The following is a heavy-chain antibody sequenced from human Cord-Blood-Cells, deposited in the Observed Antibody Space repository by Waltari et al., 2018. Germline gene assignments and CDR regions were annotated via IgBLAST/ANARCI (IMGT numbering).Heavy chain of an antibody. CDR3: ARDTVRGIVY. CDR2: IYSGGST. Sequence: EVQLLESGGGLVQPGGSLRLSCAASGFTFSSYAMSWVRQAPGKGLEWVSVIYSGGSTYYADSVKGRFTISRDNSKNTLYLQMNSLRAEDTAVYYCARDTVRGIVYWGQGTLVTVSS. D-gene: IGHD1-26*01. V-gene: IGHV3-23*03. J-gene: IGHJ4*02. CDR1: GFTFSSYA.